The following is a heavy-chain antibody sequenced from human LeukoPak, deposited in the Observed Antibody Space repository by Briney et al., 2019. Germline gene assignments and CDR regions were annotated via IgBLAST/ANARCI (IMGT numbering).Heavy chain of an antibody. J-gene: IGHJ4*02. V-gene: IGHV1-24*01. CDR3: ATDLFMGYDSADY. CDR2: FDPEDGET. D-gene: IGHD5-12*01. CDR1: GYTLTELS. Sequence: GASVKVSCKVSGYTLTELSMHWVRQAPGKGLEWMGGFDPEDGETIYAQKFQGRVTMTEDTSTGTAHMELSSLRSEDTAVYYCATDLFMGYDSADYWGQGTLVTVSS.